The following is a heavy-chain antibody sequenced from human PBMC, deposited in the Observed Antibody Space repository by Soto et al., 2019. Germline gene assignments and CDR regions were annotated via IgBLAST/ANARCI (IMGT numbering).Heavy chain of an antibody. CDR1: GGSISGYY. CDR2: IYYSGTT. D-gene: IGHD3-10*01. CDR3: ARESYYGSGATVVAY. J-gene: IGHJ4*02. Sequence: QVQLQESGPGLVRPSETLSLTCTVSGGSISGYYWSWIRQPPGKGLEWIGYIYYSGTTSYNPSLNRRVTMSVDTYKNQFSLKVNSVTAADTAVYYCARESYYGSGATVVAYWGQGTLVTVSS. V-gene: IGHV4-59*01.